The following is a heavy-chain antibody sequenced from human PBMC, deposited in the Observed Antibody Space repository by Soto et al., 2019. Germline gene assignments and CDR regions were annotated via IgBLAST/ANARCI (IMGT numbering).Heavy chain of an antibody. Sequence: EAQLLQSGGGLDPRGGSLRLSCVASGFAFGNYPMAWVRQTPGKGLQWISTISGSGGMTDYEDSVRGRFTVSIDHSKDTVHLQMTSLRADDTAVYYCAKDRTMARGIRAFDIWGQGTTVTISS. CDR2: ISGSGGMT. J-gene: IGHJ3*02. CDR1: GFAFGNYP. D-gene: IGHD3-10*01. CDR3: AKDRTMARGIRAFDI. V-gene: IGHV3-23*01.